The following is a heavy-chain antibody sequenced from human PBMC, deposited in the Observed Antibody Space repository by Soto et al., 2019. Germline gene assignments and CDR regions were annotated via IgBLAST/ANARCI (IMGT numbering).Heavy chain of an antibody. CDR3: AKGLVPAAKTSLNDY. Sequence: PGGSLRLSCAASGFTFRSYSMNWVRQAPGKGLEWVSYISISGTAIYYADSVKGRFTISRDNSKNTLYLQMNSLRAEDTAVYYCAKGLVPAAKTSLNDYWGQGTLVTVSS. D-gene: IGHD2-2*01. J-gene: IGHJ4*02. CDR1: GFTFRSYS. CDR2: ISISGTAI. V-gene: IGHV3-48*01.